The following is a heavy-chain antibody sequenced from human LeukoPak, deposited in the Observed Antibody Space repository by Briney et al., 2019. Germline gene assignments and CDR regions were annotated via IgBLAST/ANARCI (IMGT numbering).Heavy chain of an antibody. D-gene: IGHD3-22*01. Sequence: SETLSLTCTVSGGSISSYYWSWIRQPPGKGLEWIGYIYYSGSTNYNPSLKSRVTISVDTSKNQFSLKLSSVTAADTAVYYCGRALTYYYDSSGYYFDYWGQGTLVTVSS. J-gene: IGHJ4*02. CDR1: GGSISSYY. V-gene: IGHV4-59*01. CDR2: IYYSGST. CDR3: GRALTYYYDSSGYYFDY.